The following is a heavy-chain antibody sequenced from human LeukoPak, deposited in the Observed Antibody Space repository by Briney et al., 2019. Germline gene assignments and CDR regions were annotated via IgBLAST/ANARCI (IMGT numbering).Heavy chain of an antibody. CDR2: IIPIFGTA. V-gene: IGHV1-69*13. J-gene: IGHJ4*02. CDR1: GGTFSSYA. CDR3: ARDNRNYYDSSGYWGYFDY. Sequence: SAKVSCKASGGTFSSYAISWVRQAPGQGLEWMGGIIPIFGTANYAQEFQGRVTITADESTSTAYMELSSLRSEDTAVYYCARDNRNYYDSSGYWGYFDYWGQGTLVTVSS. D-gene: IGHD3-22*01.